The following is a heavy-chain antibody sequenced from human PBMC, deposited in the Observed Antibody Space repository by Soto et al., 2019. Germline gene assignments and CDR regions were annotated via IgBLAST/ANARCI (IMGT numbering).Heavy chain of an antibody. D-gene: IGHD3-9*01. CDR1: GYTFTSYG. V-gene: IGHV1-18*01. J-gene: IGHJ4*02. Sequence: ASVKVSCKASGYTFTSYGISWVRQAPGQGLEWMGWISAYNGNTNYAQKLQGRVTMTTDTSTSTAYMELRSLRSDDTAVYYCARVILRYFDWLPRRGFDYWGQGTLVTVSS. CDR2: ISAYNGNT. CDR3: ARVILRYFDWLPRRGFDY.